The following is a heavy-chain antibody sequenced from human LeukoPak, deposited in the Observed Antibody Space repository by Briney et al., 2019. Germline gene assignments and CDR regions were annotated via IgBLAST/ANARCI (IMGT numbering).Heavy chain of an antibody. D-gene: IGHD2-15*01. V-gene: IGHV3-11*01. CDR2: ISSSGSTI. J-gene: IGHJ4*02. CDR1: GFTFSDYD. Sequence: PGGSLRLSCAASGFTFSDYDMSWIRQAPGKGLEWVSYISSSGSTIYYADSVKGRFTISRDNAKNSLYLQMNSLRAEDTAVYYCASLCGGSCYRGYYFDYWGQGTLVTVSS. CDR3: ASLCGGSCYRGYYFDY.